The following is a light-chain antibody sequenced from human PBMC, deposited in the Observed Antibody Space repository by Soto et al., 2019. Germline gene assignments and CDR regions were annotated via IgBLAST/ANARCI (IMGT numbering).Light chain of an antibody. Sequence: QSFLTQPASVSGSPVQSITISCTGTSSDVCGYNYVSWYQLHPGKAPKLIIYEVSNRPSGVSNRFSGSKSGNTASLTISGLQAEDAADYYCNSYTSSXAYVLGTGTKVXVX. CDR3: NSYTSSXAYV. V-gene: IGLV2-14*01. J-gene: IGLJ1*01. CDR2: EVS. CDR1: SSDVCGYNY.